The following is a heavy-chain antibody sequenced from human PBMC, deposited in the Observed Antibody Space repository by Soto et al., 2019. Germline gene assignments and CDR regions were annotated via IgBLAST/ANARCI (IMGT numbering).Heavy chain of an antibody. V-gene: IGHV6-1*01. CDR2: TYYRSKWYN. J-gene: IGHJ3*02. CDR3: ARDIRYSSGWEPDVSDI. Sequence: SQTRSLTCAISGDSGSSNSAAWNWIRQSPSRGLEWLGRTYYRSKWYNDYADSVKGRFTISRDNAKNSLYLQMNSLRAEDTALYHCARDIRYSSGWEPDVSDIWGQGTMVTVSS. D-gene: IGHD6-19*01. CDR1: GDSGSSNSAA.